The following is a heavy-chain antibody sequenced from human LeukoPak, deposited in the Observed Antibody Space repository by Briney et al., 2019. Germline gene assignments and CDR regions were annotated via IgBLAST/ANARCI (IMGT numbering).Heavy chain of an antibody. V-gene: IGHV1-18*01. J-gene: IGHJ4*02. CDR3: AREFGHCYGDNCFYFFDT. D-gene: IGHD4-23*01. CDR2: INTYKGDT. CDR1: GYTLTNYN. Sequence: ASVKVSCKASGYTLTNYNISWVRQAPGQGLEWMGWINTYKGDTLYAQKLQGRVTMTADTSTNTAYMELRSLRFDDTAVYYCAREFGHCYGDNCFYFFDTWGRGFRVTVSS.